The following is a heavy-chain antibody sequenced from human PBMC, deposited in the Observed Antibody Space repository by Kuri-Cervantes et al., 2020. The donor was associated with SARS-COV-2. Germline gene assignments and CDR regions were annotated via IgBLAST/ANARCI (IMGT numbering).Heavy chain of an antibody. CDR3: ARDVGDSGSDY. Sequence: GESLKISCAASGFTFRNYGMHWVRQAPGKGLEWVAFIWNDGSNKYYADSAKGRFTISRDNSKNTLYLQMDSLGGDDTAVYYCARDVGDSGSDYWGQGTLVTVSS. CDR1: GFTFRNYG. D-gene: IGHD3-10*01. CDR2: IWNDGSNK. J-gene: IGHJ4*02. V-gene: IGHV3-33*08.